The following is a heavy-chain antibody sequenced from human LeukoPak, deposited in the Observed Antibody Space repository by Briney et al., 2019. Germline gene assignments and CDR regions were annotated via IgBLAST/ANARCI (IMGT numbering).Heavy chain of an antibody. CDR3: AKVRVVPSYYYYGMDV. J-gene: IGHJ6*02. Sequence: GGSLRPSCAASGFTFSSYAMSWVRQAPGKGLEWVSAISGSGGSTYYADSVKGRFTISRDNSKNTLYLQMNSLRAEDTAVYYCAKVRVVPSYYYYGMDVWAQGTTVTVSS. CDR2: ISGSGGST. V-gene: IGHV3-23*01. CDR1: GFTFSSYA. D-gene: IGHD2-2*01.